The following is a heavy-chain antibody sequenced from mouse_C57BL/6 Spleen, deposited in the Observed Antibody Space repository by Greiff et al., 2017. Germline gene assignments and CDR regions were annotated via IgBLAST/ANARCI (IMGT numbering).Heavy chain of an antibody. D-gene: IGHD2-1*01. Sequence: VQLQQSGAELARPGASVKLSCKASGYTFTSYGISWVKQRTGQGLEWIGEIYPRSGNTYYNEKFKGKATLTADKSSSTAYMELRSLTSEDSAVYVCARSRASTIAMDYWGQGTSVT. J-gene: IGHJ4*01. CDR1: GYTFTSYG. CDR3: ARSRASTIAMDY. V-gene: IGHV1-81*01. CDR2: IYPRSGNT.